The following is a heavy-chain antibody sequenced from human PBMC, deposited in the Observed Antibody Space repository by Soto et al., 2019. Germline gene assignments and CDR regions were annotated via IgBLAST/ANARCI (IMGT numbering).Heavy chain of an antibody. Sequence: GESLKISCKGSGYNFAGYWIAWVRQMPGKGLELMGIIYPSDSDTRYMPSFQGQVTISADKSISSAYLQWSSLRASDTAMYCCARGGVSTSTFDYWGQGTPVTVSS. V-gene: IGHV5-51*01. CDR3: ARGGVSTSTFDY. CDR2: IYPSDSDT. J-gene: IGHJ4*02. CDR1: GYNFAGYW. D-gene: IGHD3-3*01.